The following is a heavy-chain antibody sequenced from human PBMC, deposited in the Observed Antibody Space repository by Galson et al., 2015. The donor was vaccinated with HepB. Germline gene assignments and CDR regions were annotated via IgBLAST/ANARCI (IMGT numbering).Heavy chain of an antibody. D-gene: IGHD2-2*01. CDR2: IKRDGTEK. V-gene: IGHV3-7*01. Sequence: CAASGLTFRNYWMNWVRQAPGKGLEWVANIKRDGTEKFYVDSVKGRFTISRDNAKNSLYLQMNSLRAEDTAVYSCARDFRYCTSTNCPAFYFFDLWGRGTLVTVSS. J-gene: IGHJ2*01. CDR1: GLTFRNYW. CDR3: ARDFRYCTSTNCPAFYFFDL.